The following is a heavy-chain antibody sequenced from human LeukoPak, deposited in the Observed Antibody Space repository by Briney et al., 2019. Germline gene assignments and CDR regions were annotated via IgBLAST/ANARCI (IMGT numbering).Heavy chain of an antibody. CDR3: ARAGILAAGTDY. D-gene: IGHD6-13*01. V-gene: IGHV3-21*01. Sequence: GGSLRLSCAASGFTFNKYTMNWVRQAPGKGLEWVSSISSGSDYIYYADSVKGRFTISRDNAKKSLYLQMNSLRAEDTAVYYCARAGILAAGTDYWGQGTLVTVSS. CDR1: GFTFNKYT. CDR2: ISSGSDYI. J-gene: IGHJ4*02.